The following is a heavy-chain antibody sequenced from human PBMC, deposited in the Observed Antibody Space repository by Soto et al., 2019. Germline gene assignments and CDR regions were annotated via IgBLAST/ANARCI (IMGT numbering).Heavy chain of an antibody. J-gene: IGHJ4*02. V-gene: IGHV4-39*01. CDR1: GGSISSSSYY. CDR3: ARHTPAISITDL. D-gene: IGHD2-15*01. CDR2: IYYSGST. Sequence: PSETLSLTCTVSGGSISSSSYYWGWIRQPPGKGLEWIGSIYYSGSTYYNPSLKSRVTISVDTSKNQFSLKLSSVTAADTAVYYCARHTPAISITDLWGQGTLVTGS.